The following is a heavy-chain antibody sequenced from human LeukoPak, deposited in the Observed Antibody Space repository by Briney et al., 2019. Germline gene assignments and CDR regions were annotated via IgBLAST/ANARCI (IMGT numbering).Heavy chain of an antibody. Sequence: GASVTVSCKASGYPFTNYYLHWVRQAPGQGLEWMGWINPNSGFTNYAQKFQGRVTMTRDTSISTAYMELSRLRSDDTAVYYCARLADCSSSSCRSFDYWGQGTLVTVSS. V-gene: IGHV1-2*02. CDR2: INPNSGFT. J-gene: IGHJ4*02. D-gene: IGHD2-2*01. CDR1: GYPFTNYY. CDR3: ARLADCSSSSCRSFDY.